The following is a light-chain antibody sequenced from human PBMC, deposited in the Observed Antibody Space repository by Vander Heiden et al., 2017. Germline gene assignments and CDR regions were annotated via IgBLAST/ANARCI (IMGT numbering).Light chain of an antibody. J-gene: IGLJ2*01. CDR2: RNN. CDR3: AAWDVFLSGVV. CDR1: SSNIGSNY. Sequence: LAEPPSSYENPGQRVTISCSGSSSNIGSNYVYWYQQLPGTAPKLLIYRNNQRPSGVPDRFSGSKSVTSAALAISGLRSDDVPDYYFAAWDVFLSGVVFGGGTKLTAL. V-gene: IGLV1-47*01.